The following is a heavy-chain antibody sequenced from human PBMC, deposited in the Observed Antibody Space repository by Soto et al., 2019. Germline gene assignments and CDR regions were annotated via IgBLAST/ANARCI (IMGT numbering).Heavy chain of an antibody. CDR3: AKAHGYSSGWRADS. D-gene: IGHD6-19*01. CDR2: ISYDGSNQ. V-gene: IGHV3-30*18. Sequence: QVQLVESGGGVVQPGRSLRLSCAASGFTFNKHGMHWVRQAPGKGLEWVAVISYDGSNQYYADSVKSRFTISRDNSKNTVYLQMTTLRREDAAVYYCAKAHGYSSGWRADSWGQGTRVTVSA. J-gene: IGHJ4*02. CDR1: GFTFNKHG.